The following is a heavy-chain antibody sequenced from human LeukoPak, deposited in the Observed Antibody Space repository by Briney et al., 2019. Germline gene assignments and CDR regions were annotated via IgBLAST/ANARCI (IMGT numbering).Heavy chain of an antibody. D-gene: IGHD2-2*02. Sequence: GGSLRLSCAASGFTFDDYAMHWVRQAPGKGLEWVSGISWNSGSIGYADSVKGRFTISRDNAKNSLYLQMNSLRAEDTAVYYCARVAQYCSSTSCYIDAFDIWGQGTMVTVSS. CDR3: ARVAQYCSSTSCYIDAFDI. V-gene: IGHV3-9*01. J-gene: IGHJ3*02. CDR2: ISWNSGSI. CDR1: GFTFDDYA.